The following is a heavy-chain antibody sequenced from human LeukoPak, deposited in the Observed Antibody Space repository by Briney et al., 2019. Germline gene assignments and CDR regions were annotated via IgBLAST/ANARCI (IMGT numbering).Heavy chain of an antibody. Sequence: PGGSLRLSCAASGFTFSSYSMNWVRQAPGKGLEWVAVIWYDGSNKYYADSVKGRFTISRDNSKNTLYLQMNSLRAEDTAVYYCAREAMVRGVPSLIDYWGQGTLVTVSS. J-gene: IGHJ4*02. CDR3: AREAMVRGVPSLIDY. CDR1: GFTFSSYS. V-gene: IGHV3-33*08. CDR2: IWYDGSNK. D-gene: IGHD3-10*01.